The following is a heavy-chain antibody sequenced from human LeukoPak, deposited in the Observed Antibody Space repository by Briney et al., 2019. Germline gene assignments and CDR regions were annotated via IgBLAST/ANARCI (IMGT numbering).Heavy chain of an antibody. V-gene: IGHV3-9*01. D-gene: IGHD3-9*01. CDR3: IKDLGFDLLKDAFHV. CDR2: ISWDSGSQ. CDR1: GFSLDDYA. Sequence: GGSLRLSCVGSGFSLDDYAMHWVRQVPGKGLEWVSSISWDSGSQAYTDCVKGRFTISRDNDKNSLYLQMNSLRLEDTAFYYCIKDLGFDLLKDAFHVWGQGTLVTVSS. J-gene: IGHJ3*01.